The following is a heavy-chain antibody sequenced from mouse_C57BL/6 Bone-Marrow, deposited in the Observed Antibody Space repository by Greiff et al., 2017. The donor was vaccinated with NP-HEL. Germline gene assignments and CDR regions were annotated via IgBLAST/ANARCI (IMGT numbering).Heavy chain of an antibody. Sequence: QVQLQQSGPELVKPGASVKISCKASGYAFSSSWMNWVKQRPGKGLEWIGRIYPGDGGTNYNGKFKGKATLTADKSSSTAYRQLSSLTSEDSSVYFCARVGLLDYWGQGTTLTVSS. CDR1: GYAFSSSW. D-gene: IGHD2-3*01. V-gene: IGHV1-82*01. CDR3: ARVGLLDY. J-gene: IGHJ2*01. CDR2: IYPGDGGT.